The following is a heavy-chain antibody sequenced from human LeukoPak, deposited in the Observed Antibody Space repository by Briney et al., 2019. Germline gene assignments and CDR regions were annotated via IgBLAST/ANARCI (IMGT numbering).Heavy chain of an antibody. J-gene: IGHJ4*02. Sequence: PSETLSLTCTVSGGSISSSSYYWGWIRQPPGKGLEWIGSIYYSGSTYYNPSLKSRVTISVDTSKNQFSLKLSSVAAADTAVYYCARHVSGKVSSSRPWGQGTLVTVSS. D-gene: IGHD6-19*01. CDR2: IYYSGST. V-gene: IGHV4-39*01. CDR1: GGSISSSSYY. CDR3: ARHVSGKVSSSRP.